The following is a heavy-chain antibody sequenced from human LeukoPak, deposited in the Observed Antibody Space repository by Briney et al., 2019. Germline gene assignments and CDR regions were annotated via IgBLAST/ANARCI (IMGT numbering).Heavy chain of an antibody. CDR3: SRSICTGKTCHPDY. J-gene: IGHJ4*02. D-gene: IGHD2-8*02. CDR1: GLNLSKYG. CDR2: ISYDGRNK. Sequence: GEALRLSCAGSGLNLSKYGMQWVRQAPGRELDGVAFISYDGRNKDYAGSVKGRFTISRDNSKNTFYLEMGSLRADDTGVYSCSRSICTGKTCHPDYWGQGTRVTVSS. V-gene: IGHV3-33*05.